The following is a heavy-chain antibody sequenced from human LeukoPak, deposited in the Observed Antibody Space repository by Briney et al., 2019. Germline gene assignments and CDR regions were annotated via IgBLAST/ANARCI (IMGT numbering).Heavy chain of an antibody. CDR2: ISPTSGGT. Sequence: ASVKVSFKASVYTFTERYMHSLRQAPGQGLEWMGWISPTSGGTSFAQNFQGRVTMTRDTSISTAYMELSRLRSDDAAVYYCARDTVHDYGGSEPFDYWGQGTLVTVSS. CDR1: VYTFTERY. V-gene: IGHV1-2*02. D-gene: IGHD4-23*01. J-gene: IGHJ4*02. CDR3: ARDTVHDYGGSEPFDY.